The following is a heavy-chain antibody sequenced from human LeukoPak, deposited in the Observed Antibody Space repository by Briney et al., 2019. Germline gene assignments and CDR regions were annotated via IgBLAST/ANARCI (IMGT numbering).Heavy chain of an antibody. D-gene: IGHD3-9*01. CDR2: ISWNSGSI. CDR1: GFTFDDYA. Sequence: PGGSLRLSCAASGFTFDDYAVHWVRQAPGKGLEWVSGISWNSGSIGYADSVKGRFTISRDNAKNSLYLQMNSLRAEDMALYYCAKDTLRYFDWLLDYWGQGALVTVSS. V-gene: IGHV3-9*03. J-gene: IGHJ4*02. CDR3: AKDTLRYFDWLLDY.